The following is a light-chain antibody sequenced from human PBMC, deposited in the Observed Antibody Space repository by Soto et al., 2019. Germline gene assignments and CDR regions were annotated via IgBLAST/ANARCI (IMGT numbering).Light chain of an antibody. CDR3: PRRYIWLP. CDR1: QSVKTS. CDR2: GAS. V-gene: IGKV3-15*01. J-gene: IGKJ4*01. Sequence: MSQSPATLSASVGDRVTITCRASQSVKTSVSCYQERAGQAPRLLIFGASTKATDMPGRFSGSGSGTDFTLTITSLAPQDFAVYFCPRRYIWLPFGGGTK.